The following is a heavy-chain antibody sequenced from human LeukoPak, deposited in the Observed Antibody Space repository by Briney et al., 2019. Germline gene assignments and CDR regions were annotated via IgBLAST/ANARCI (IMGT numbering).Heavy chain of an antibody. J-gene: IGHJ4*02. D-gene: IGHD5-24*01. Sequence: PGASVTVSCKASGYTFTSYYIHWVRQAPGQGLEWMGIINPSGGSTSYAQKFQGRVTMTRDTSTSTVYMELSSLRSEDTAVYYCARDAGWLQLDYWGQGTLVTVSS. V-gene: IGHV1-46*01. CDR3: ARDAGWLQLDY. CDR1: GYTFTSYY. CDR2: INPSGGST.